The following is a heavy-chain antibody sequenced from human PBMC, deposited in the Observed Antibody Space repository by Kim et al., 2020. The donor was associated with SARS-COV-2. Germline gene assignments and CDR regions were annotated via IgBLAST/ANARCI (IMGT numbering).Heavy chain of an antibody. J-gene: IGHJ4*02. V-gene: IGHV3-53*01. CDR2: IYSGGST. Sequence: GGSLRLSCAASGFTVSSNYMSWVRQAPGKGLEWVSVIYSGGSTYYADSVKGRFTISRDNSKNTLYLQMNSLRAEDTAVYYCARVGNGGNPYYYGSGGLFWGQGTLVTVSS. CDR3: ARVGNGGNPYYYGSGGLF. CDR1: GFTVSSNY. D-gene: IGHD3-10*01.